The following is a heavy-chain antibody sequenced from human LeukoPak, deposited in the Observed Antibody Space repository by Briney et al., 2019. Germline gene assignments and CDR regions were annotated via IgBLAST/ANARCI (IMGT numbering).Heavy chain of an antibody. CDR1: GYTFTGYY. CDR2: INPNSGGT. V-gene: IGHV1-2*06. J-gene: IGHJ4*02. CDR3: VNYYDSSGYLY. D-gene: IGHD3-22*01. Sequence: ASVKVSCKASGYTFTGYYMHWVRQAPGQGLEWMGRINPNSGGTNYAQKFQGRVTMTRDTSISTAYMELSRLRSDDTAVHYCVNYYDSSGYLYWGQGTLVTVSS.